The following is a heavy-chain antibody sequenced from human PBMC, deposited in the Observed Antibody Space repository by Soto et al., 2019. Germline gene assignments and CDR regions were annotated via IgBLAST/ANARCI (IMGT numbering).Heavy chain of an antibody. CDR1: GFPFNNYG. Sequence: GGSLRLSCTVSGFPFNNYGINWVRQAPGKGLEWVLSVSKSDYTYYSDSVKGRFTISRDNAKNSVSLQMNTLRVEDTAVYYCAREDSIIIPAVSDFRGQGTLVTVSS. D-gene: IGHD2-2*01. CDR3: AREDSIIIPAVSDF. J-gene: IGHJ4*02. CDR2: VSKSDYT. V-gene: IGHV3-21*01.